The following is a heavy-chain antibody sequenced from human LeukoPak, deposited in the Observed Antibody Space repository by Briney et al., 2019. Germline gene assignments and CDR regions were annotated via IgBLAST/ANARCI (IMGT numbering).Heavy chain of an antibody. V-gene: IGHV1-18*01. J-gene: IGHJ4*02. CDR3: ARDAWTAMITAVDS. Sequence: ASVKVSCKASGYTFTSYGISWVRQAPGQGLEWMGWISAYNGNTNYAQKLQGRVTMTTDTSTSTAYMELRSLRSDDTAMYYCARDAWTAMITAVDSWGQGTLVTVSS. CDR1: GYTFTSYG. CDR2: ISAYNGNT. D-gene: IGHD5-18*01.